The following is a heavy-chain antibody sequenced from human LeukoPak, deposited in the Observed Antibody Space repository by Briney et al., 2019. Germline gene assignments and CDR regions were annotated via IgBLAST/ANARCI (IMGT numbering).Heavy chain of an antibody. CDR2: ISSDGDTI. CDR1: GFNFNIFY. Sequence: GGSLRLSCAASGFNFNIFYMRLDRQAPGKGLEWVSYISSDGDTIYYADSVKGRFTISRDNAKNSLYLQMHSLRAEDTAVYYCARAPGLYDYVWASYRYTGKGYYFDYWGQGILVTVSS. J-gene: IGHJ4*02. D-gene: IGHD3-16*02. V-gene: IGHV3-11*01. CDR3: ARAPGLYDYVWASYRYTGKGYYFDY.